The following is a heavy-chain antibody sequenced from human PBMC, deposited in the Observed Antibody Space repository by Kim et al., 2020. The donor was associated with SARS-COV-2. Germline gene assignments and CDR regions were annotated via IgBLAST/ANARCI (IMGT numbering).Heavy chain of an antibody. CDR1: GFTFTSSA. Sequence: SVKVSCKASGFTFTSSAVQWVRQARGQRLEWIGWIVVGSGNTNYAQKFQERVTITRDMSTSTAYMELSSLRSEDTAVYYWAAEAGSAGGNGYYYGMDVWGQGTTVTVSS. CDR2: IVVGSGNT. V-gene: IGHV1-58*01. D-gene: IGHD6-13*01. CDR3: AAEAGSAGGNGYYYGMDV. J-gene: IGHJ6*02.